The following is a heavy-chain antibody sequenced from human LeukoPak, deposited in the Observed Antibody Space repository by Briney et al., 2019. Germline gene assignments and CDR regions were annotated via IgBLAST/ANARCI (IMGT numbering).Heavy chain of an antibody. CDR1: GGSISSYY. CDR2: IYYSGST. V-gene: IGHV4-59*01. J-gene: IGHJ2*01. CDR3: ARQQARYFDL. D-gene: IGHD6-13*01. Sequence: SETLTLTCTVSGGSISSYYWSWIRQPPGKGLEWIGYIYYSGSTNYNPSLKSRVTISVDTSKNQFSLKLSSVTAADTAVYYCARQQARYFDLWGRGTLVTVSS.